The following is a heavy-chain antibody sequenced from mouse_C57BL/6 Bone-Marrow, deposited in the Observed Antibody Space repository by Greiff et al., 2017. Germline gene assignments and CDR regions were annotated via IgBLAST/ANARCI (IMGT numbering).Heavy chain of an antibody. CDR2: ISYSGST. CDR3: ARYGYYRYWYFDV. D-gene: IGHD2-3*01. CDR1: GYSITSDY. Sequence: EVQLVESGPGLAKPSQTLSLTCSVTGYSITSDYWNWIRTFPGNKLEYMGYISYSGSTYYNPSPKSRISITRDTSKNQYYLQLNSVTTEDTATYYCARYGYYRYWYFDVWGTGTTVTVSS. V-gene: IGHV3-8*01. J-gene: IGHJ1*03.